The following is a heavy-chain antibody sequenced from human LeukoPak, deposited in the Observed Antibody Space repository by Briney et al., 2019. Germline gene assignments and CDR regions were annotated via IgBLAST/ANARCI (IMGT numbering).Heavy chain of an antibody. V-gene: IGHV4-34*01. CDR3: ARGGYAYYYDSSGYYNAQLFDY. D-gene: IGHD3-22*01. CDR2: INHSGST. Sequence: PSETPSLTCAVYGGSFSGYYWSWIRQPPGKGLEWIGEINHSGSTNYNPSLKSRVTISVDTSKNQFSLKLSSVTAADTAVYYCARGGYAYYYDSSGYYNAQLFDYWGQGTLVTVSS. CDR1: GGSFSGYY. J-gene: IGHJ4*02.